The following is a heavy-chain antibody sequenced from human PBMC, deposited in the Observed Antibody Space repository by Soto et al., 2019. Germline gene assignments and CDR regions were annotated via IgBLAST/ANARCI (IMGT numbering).Heavy chain of an antibody. CDR1: GFTFSRYA. CDR3: ARDGVGTTLPSGDIDY. CDR2: ISGSGGST. Sequence: GGSLGLSCAASGFTFSRYAMCWARQAPGKGLEWVSAISGSGGSTYYADSVKGRFTISRDNSKNTLYLQMDSLRAEDTAVYYCARDGVGTTLPSGDIDYWGQRVLVTLFS. J-gene: IGHJ4*02. D-gene: IGHD3-3*01. V-gene: IGHV3-23*01.